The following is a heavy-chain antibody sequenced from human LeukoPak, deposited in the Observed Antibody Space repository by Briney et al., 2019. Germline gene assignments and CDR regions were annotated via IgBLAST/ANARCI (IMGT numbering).Heavy chain of an antibody. Sequence: SETLSLTCTVSGGSISSSSYYWGWIRQPPGKGQEWIGSIYYSGSTYYNPSLKSRVTISVDTSKNQFSLKLSSVTAADTAVYYCAKTWDYYGSGSYPYYYGMDVWGQGTTVTASS. CDR3: AKTWDYYGSGSYPYYYGMDV. V-gene: IGHV4-39*01. CDR1: GGSISSSSYY. J-gene: IGHJ6*02. D-gene: IGHD3-10*01. CDR2: IYYSGST.